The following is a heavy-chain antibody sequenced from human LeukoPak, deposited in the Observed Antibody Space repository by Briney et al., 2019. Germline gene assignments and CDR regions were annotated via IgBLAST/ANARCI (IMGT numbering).Heavy chain of an antibody. V-gene: IGHV4-34*01. D-gene: IGHD2-15*01. CDR2: INHSGST. CDR1: GGSFSGYY. CDR3: ARLLATRIDY. Sequence: TSETLSLTCAVYGGSFSGYYWSWIRQPPGKGLEWIGEINHSGSTNYNPSLKSRVTISVDTSKNQFSLKLSSVTAADTAVYYCARLLATRIDYWGQGTLVTVSS. J-gene: IGHJ4*02.